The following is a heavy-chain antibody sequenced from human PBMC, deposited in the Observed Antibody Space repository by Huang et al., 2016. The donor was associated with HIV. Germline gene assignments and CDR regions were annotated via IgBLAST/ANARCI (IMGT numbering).Heavy chain of an antibody. Sequence: QVQLVQSGAEVKKPGASVKVSCKAFNYTFITYDINWVRQATGQGPEWWGWMNPNSGNTGYAQKFQGRVTMTRDTSINTAYLELSSLRSEDTAVYYCTRGNSNAYPPLGYWGQGTLVTVSS. CDR2: MNPNSGNT. CDR1: NYTFITYD. V-gene: IGHV1-8*02. CDR3: TRGNSNAYPPLGY. J-gene: IGHJ4*02. D-gene: IGHD5-18*01.